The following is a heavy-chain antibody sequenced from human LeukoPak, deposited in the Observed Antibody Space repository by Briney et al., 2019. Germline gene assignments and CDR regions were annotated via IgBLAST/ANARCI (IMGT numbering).Heavy chain of an antibody. CDR3: ARGLDCSSTSCYIDWFDP. V-gene: IGHV1-8*03. D-gene: IGHD2-2*02. Sequence: ASVKVSCKASGYTFTSYDINWVRQVTGQGLEWMGWMNPNSGNTGYAQKFQGRVTITRNTSISTAYMELSSLRSEDTAVYYCARGLDCSSTSCYIDWFDPWGQGTLVTVSS. CDR2: MNPNSGNT. CDR1: GYTFTSYD. J-gene: IGHJ5*02.